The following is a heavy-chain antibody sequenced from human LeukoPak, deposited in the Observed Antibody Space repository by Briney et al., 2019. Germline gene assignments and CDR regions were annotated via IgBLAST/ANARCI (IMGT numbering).Heavy chain of an antibody. CDR1: GYRFTTYW. V-gene: IGHV5-51*01. CDR2: IYPGDSDA. J-gene: IGHJ4*02. CDR3: TRGDGYNFDY. Sequence: HGESLKISCKGSGYRFTTYWIGWVRQMPGKGLEWMGIIYPGDSDARYSPSFQGQVIISADKSISTAYLQWSSLQASDTAMYYCTRGDGYNFDYWGQGTLVTVSS. D-gene: IGHD5-24*01.